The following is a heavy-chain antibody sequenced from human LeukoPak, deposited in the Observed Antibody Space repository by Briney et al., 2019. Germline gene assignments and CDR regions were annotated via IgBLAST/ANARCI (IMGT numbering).Heavy chain of an antibody. CDR3: VKDNREEDWFDP. V-gene: IGHV3-64D*09. D-gene: IGHD2/OR15-2a*01. CDR1: GFTFRKYS. CDR2: ISSNGHT. J-gene: IGHJ5*02. Sequence: GGSLILSCSASGFTFRKYSMHWVRQGPGKGLEYVSAISSNGHTYYADSVKGRFTISRDNSKSTLYLQMSSLRPEDTAVYYCVKDNREEDWFDPWGQGTLVTVSS.